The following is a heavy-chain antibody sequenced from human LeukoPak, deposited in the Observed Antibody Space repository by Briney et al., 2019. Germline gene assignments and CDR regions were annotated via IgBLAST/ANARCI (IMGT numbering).Heavy chain of an antibody. V-gene: IGHV3-30*02. CDR3: AKVSYDFWSGYYLPLDY. D-gene: IGHD3-3*01. Sequence: GGSLRLSCAASGFTFSSYGMHWVRQAPGKGLEWVAFIRYDGSNKYYADSVKGRFTISRDNSKNTLYLQMNSLRAEDTAVYYCAKVSYDFWSGYYLPLDYWGQGTLVTVSS. CDR1: GFTFSSYG. CDR2: IRYDGSNK. J-gene: IGHJ4*02.